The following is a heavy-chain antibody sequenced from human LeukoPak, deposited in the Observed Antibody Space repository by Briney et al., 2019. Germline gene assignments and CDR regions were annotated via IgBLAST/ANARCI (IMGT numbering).Heavy chain of an antibody. Sequence: SSETLSLTCTVSGGSISSSNYYWGWIRQPPGKGLEWIGSVYYSGSTNYNPSLKSRVTISVDTSKNQFSLKLSSVTAADTAVYYCARGRIVGATGRSYYFDYWGQGTLVTVSS. CDR3: ARGRIVGATGRSYYFDY. D-gene: IGHD1-26*01. CDR2: VYYSGST. CDR1: GGSISSSNYY. J-gene: IGHJ4*02. V-gene: IGHV4-39*07.